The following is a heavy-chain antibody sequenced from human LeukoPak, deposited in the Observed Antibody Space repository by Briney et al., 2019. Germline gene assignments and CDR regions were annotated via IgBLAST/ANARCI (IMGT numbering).Heavy chain of an antibody. V-gene: IGHV4-59*01. CDR3: ARNSAGWYSVN. CDR1: GGSINSYY. D-gene: IGHD6-19*01. Sequence: SETLSLTCTVSGGSINSYYWSWVRQPPGKGLEWIGYIYYSGTTNYNPSLKSRVTISVDTSKNQFSLKLSSVTAVDTAVYYCARNSAGWYSVNWGQGTLVTVSS. J-gene: IGHJ4*02. CDR2: IYYSGTT.